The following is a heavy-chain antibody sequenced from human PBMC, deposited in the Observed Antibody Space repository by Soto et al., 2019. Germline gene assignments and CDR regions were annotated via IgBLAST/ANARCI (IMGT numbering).Heavy chain of an antibody. CDR3: ASLYCSGGSCYYYGMDV. CDR2: IIPIFGTA. CDR1: GGTFSSYA. J-gene: IGHJ6*02. Sequence: QVQLVQSGAEVKKPGSSVKVSCKASGGTFSSYAISWVRQAPGQGLEWMGGIIPIFGTANYAQKFQGRVTITADESTSTAYKELSSLRSEDTAVYYCASLYCSGGSCYYYGMDVWGQGTTVTVSS. D-gene: IGHD2-15*01. V-gene: IGHV1-69*01.